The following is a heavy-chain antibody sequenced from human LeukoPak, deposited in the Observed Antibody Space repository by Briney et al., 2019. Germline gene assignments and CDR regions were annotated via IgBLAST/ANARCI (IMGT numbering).Heavy chain of an antibody. CDR2: IKKDGSEK. Sequence: GGSLRLSCAASGFTFSSYWMSWVRQAPGKGLEWVANIKKDGSEKYYVDSVKGRFTISRGNAKTSLYLQMNSLRAEDTAVYYCARDLSGVTGYTYGRGIDYWGQGTLVTVSS. CDR1: GFTFSSYW. J-gene: IGHJ4*02. V-gene: IGHV3-7*01. D-gene: IGHD5-18*01. CDR3: ARDLSGVTGYTYGRGIDY.